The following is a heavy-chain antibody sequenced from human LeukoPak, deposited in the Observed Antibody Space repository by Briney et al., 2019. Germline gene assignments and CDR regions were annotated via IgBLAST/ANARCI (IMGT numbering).Heavy chain of an antibody. CDR2: ISSSSSYI. CDR3: ARVTTVTTYYYYYYMDV. CDR1: GFTFSSYS. Sequence: GGSLRLSCAASGFTFSSYSMNWVRQAPGKGLEWVSSISSSSSYIYYADSVKGRFTISRDNAMNSLYLQMNSLRAEDTAVYYCARVTTVTTYYYYYYMDVWGKGTTVTVSS. V-gene: IGHV3-21*01. D-gene: IGHD4-17*01. J-gene: IGHJ6*03.